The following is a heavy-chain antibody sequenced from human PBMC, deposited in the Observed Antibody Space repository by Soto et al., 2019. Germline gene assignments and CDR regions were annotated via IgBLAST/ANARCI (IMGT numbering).Heavy chain of an antibody. Sequence: GESLKISCEGSGYTFTYYWIGWVRQMPGKGLEWMGVTYPFDSDTRYSPSFQGRVTISAVQSTNTAYLELSRLQASDTAIYYYGRHYGGATTGIDYWGQGTLVTVSS. CDR2: TYPFDSDT. V-gene: IGHV5-51*01. CDR1: GYTFTYYW. J-gene: IGHJ4*01. CDR3: GRHYGGATTGIDY. D-gene: IGHD1-26*01.